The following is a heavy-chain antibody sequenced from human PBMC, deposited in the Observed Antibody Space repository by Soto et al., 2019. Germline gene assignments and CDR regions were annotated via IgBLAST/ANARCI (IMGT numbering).Heavy chain of an antibody. CDR2: IYYSGST. CDR1: GGSISSYY. V-gene: IGHV4-59*01. J-gene: IGHJ6*02. D-gene: IGHD2-2*02. CDR3: ARLYCSSTSCYTGYYYYGMDV. Sequence: PSETLSLTCTVSGGSISSYYWSWIRQPPGKGLEWIGYIYYSGSTNYNPSLKSRVTISVDTSKNQFSLKLSSVTAADTAVYYCARLYCSSTSCYTGYYYYGMDVWGQGTTVTVS.